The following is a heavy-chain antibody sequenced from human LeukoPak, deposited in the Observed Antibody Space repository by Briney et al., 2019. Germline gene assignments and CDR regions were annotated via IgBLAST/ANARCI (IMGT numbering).Heavy chain of an antibody. D-gene: IGHD6-19*01. CDR1: GGSFSGYY. V-gene: IGHV4-34*01. CDR3: ARLQWLAPFDY. CDR2: INHSGST. J-gene: IGHJ4*02. Sequence: SETLSLTCAVYGGSFSGYYWSWIRQPPGKGLEWIGEINHSGSTNYNPPLKSRVTISVDTSKNQFSLKLSSVTAADTAVYYCARLQWLAPFDYWGRGTLVTVSS.